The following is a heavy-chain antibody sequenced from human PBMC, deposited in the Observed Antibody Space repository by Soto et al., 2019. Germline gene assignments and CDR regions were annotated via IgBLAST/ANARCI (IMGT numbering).Heavy chain of an antibody. J-gene: IGHJ2*01. Sequence: QVQLQQWGAGLLKPSETLSLTCAVYGGSFSGYYWSWIRQPPGKGLEWIGEINHSGSTNYNPSLKSRVTIAGYTAKNQFSLKLSSVTAADTAVYYCASNTYCSITCCPTGWYFDLWGRGTLVTVSS. V-gene: IGHV4-34*01. CDR1: GGSFSGYY. D-gene: IGHD2-2*01. CDR2: INHSGST. CDR3: ASNTYCSITCCPTGWYFDL.